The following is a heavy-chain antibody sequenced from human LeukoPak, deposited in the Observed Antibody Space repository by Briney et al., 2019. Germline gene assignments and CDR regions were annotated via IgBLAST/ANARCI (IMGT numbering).Heavy chain of an antibody. Sequence: SQTLSLTCTVSGGSISSGSYYWSWIRQPAGKGLEWIGRVYTSGSTNYNPSLKSRVTISVDTSKNQFSLKLSSVTAADTAVYYCATQHIVVVTATEFDPWGQRTLVTVSS. CDR1: GGSISSGSYY. D-gene: IGHD2-21*02. V-gene: IGHV4-61*02. J-gene: IGHJ5*02. CDR2: VYTSGST. CDR3: ATQHIVVVTATEFDP.